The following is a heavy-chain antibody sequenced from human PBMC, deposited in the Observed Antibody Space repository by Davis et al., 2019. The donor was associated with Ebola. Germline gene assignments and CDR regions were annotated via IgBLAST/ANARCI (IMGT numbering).Heavy chain of an antibody. CDR1: GFSFSDYA. Sequence: GESLKISCTGSGFSFSDYAMSWVRQAPGKGLEWVSDVSVPGLTHYADPVKGRFTISRDISKNTVYLQMNSLGLEDTAVYYCVRDYNDGISRFDYWGQGTLVTVSS. D-gene: IGHD3-3*02. CDR3: VRDYNDGISRFDY. CDR2: VSVPGLT. J-gene: IGHJ4*02. V-gene: IGHV3-23*01.